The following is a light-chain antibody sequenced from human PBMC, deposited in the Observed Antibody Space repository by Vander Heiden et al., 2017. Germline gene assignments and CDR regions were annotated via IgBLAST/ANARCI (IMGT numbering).Light chain of an antibody. CDR2: QDS. J-gene: IGLJ2*01. V-gene: IGLV3-1*01. CDR3: QAWDSSSVV. Sequence: YELTQPPSVSVSPGQTASITCSGDKLGDKYACWYQQKPGQSPVLVIYQDSKRPSGIPERFSGSNSGNTATLTISGTQAMDEADYYCQAWDSSSVVFGGGTKLTVL. CDR1: KLGDKY.